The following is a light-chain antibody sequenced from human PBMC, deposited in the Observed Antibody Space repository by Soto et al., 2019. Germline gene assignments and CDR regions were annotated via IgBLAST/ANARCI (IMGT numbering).Light chain of an antibody. CDR1: QGISTW. CDR3: QQAGSVPPFI. CDR2: AAS. V-gene: IGKV1-12*01. Sequence: DIQMTQSPSSVSASVGDRVTITCRASQGISTWLAWYQQKPGRAPKLLIYAASSLQSGVPSRFSGSGSGTVFTLHISNLQPADFATYYCQQAGSVPPFIFGQGTKVEIK. J-gene: IGKJ2*01.